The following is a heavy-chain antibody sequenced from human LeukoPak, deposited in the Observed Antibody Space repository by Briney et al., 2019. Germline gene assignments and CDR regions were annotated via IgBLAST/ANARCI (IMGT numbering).Heavy chain of an antibody. V-gene: IGHV4-61*01. Sequence: KSSGTLSLTCTVSGGSVSSGSYYWSWIRQPPGKGLEWIGYIYYSGSTNYNPSLKSRVTISVDTSKNQFSLKLSSVTAADTAVYYCARYPRYCSSTSCYRRTFDPWGQGTLVTVSS. CDR1: GGSVSSGSYY. CDR3: ARYPRYCSSTSCYRRTFDP. CDR2: IYYSGST. J-gene: IGHJ5*02. D-gene: IGHD2-2*01.